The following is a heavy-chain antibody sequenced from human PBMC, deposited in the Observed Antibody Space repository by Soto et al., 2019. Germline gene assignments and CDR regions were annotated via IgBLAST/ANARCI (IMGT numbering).Heavy chain of an antibody. D-gene: IGHD3-22*01. V-gene: IGHV1-18*01. CDR2: ISAYNGNT. Sequence: GASVTGAWPGAGSGLPGDDGGWGRQAPGQGLEWMGWISAYNGNTNYAQKFQGRVTMTTDTSTSTAYMELRSLRPDDTAVYYCVRDTRFYYDSSGKNYWGQGTLVTVSS. CDR1: GSGLPGDD. CDR3: VRDTRFYYDSSGKNY. J-gene: IGHJ4*02.